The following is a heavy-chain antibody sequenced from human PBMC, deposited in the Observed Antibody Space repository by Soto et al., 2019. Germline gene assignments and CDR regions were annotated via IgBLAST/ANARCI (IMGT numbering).Heavy chain of an antibody. CDR3: ARGGHVVVVTAALDY. V-gene: IGHV1-46*01. CDR2: VNPSGGHP. J-gene: IGHJ4*02. D-gene: IGHD2-21*02. Sequence: QVQLMQSGAEVKKPGASVKVSCKASGDTFTDYYIHWVRQAPGQGLEWMGTVNPSGGHPTYAQDFRGRGTMTTDTSTSTLYMERTSLTSDDTAIYYCARGGHVVVVTAALDYWGQGTLVTVSS. CDR1: GDTFTDYY.